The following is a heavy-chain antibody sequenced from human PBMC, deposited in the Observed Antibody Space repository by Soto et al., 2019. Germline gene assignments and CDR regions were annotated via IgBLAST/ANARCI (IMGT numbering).Heavy chain of an antibody. CDR2: IYYSGST. D-gene: IGHD2-2*01. CDR1: GGSISSSDYY. Sequence: SETLSLTCTVSGGSISSSDYYWGWIRQPPGKGLEWIGSIYYSGSTYYNPSLKSRVTISVDTSKNQFSLKLSSVTAADTAVFYCARSLPVGHCSSTSCYVRYYYYYMDVWGKGTTVTVSS. J-gene: IGHJ6*03. CDR3: ARSLPVGHCSSTSCYVRYYYYYMDV. V-gene: IGHV4-39*01.